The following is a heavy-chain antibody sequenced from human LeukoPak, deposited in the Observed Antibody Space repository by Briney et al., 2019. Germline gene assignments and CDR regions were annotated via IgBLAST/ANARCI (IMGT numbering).Heavy chain of an antibody. CDR3: AKDQRWESPHYLDS. CDR1: GFTFSSYA. CDR2: ISYDGSNK. D-gene: IGHD1-26*01. Sequence: GGSLRLPCAASGFTFSSYAMHWVRQAPGKGLEWVAVISYDGSNKYYADSVRGRFTISRDNSKNTLYVQMNSLRDEDTALYYCAKDQRWESPHYLDSWGQGTLVTVSS. J-gene: IGHJ4*02. V-gene: IGHV3-30-3*01.